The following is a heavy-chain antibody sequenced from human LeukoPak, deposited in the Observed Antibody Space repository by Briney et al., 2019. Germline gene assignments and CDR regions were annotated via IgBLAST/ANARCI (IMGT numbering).Heavy chain of an antibody. CDR2: INPSGGST. V-gene: IGHV1-46*01. Sequence: ASVKVSCKASGYTFTSYYMHWVRQAPGQGLEWMGIINPSGGSTSYAQKFQGRVTMARDTSTSTVYMELSSLRSEDTAVYYCATSYITTMSFDYWGQGTLVTVSS. CDR1: GYTFTSYY. J-gene: IGHJ4*02. D-gene: IGHD3-22*01. CDR3: ATSYITTMSFDY.